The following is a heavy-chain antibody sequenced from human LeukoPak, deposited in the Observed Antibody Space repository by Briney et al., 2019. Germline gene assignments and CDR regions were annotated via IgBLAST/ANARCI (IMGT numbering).Heavy chain of an antibody. CDR3: ARDFGCSGGSCSRIHYGMDV. CDR1: GYTFTSYG. CDR2: ISAYNGNT. D-gene: IGHD2-15*01. Sequence: ASVKVSCKASGYTFTSYGISWVRQAPGQGLVWMGWISAYNGNTNYAQKLQGRVTMTTDTSTSTAYMELRSLRSDDTAVYYCARDFGCSGGSCSRIHYGMDVWGQGTTVTVSS. J-gene: IGHJ6*02. V-gene: IGHV1-18*01.